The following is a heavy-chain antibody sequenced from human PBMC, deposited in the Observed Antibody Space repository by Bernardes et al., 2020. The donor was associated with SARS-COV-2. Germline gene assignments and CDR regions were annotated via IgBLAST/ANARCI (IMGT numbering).Heavy chain of an antibody. J-gene: IGHJ6*02. V-gene: IGHV3-53*01. Sequence: GWSLRLSCAASGFTVSSNYMTWVRQAPGKGLEWVSVMYSGGNTNYAESVKGRFTISRDSSKNTLYLQMTNLRAEDTAVYYCARGLPPYGMDVWGQGTTVTVS. CDR2: MYSGGNT. CDR1: GFTVSSNY. CDR3: ARGLPPYGMDV.